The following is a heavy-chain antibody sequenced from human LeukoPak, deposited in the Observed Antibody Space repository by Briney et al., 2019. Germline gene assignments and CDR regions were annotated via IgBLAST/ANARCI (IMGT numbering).Heavy chain of an antibody. CDR2: MYYSGSI. CDR3: ARGIKLELRGFDY. CDR1: GGSFSSYY. Sequence: SETLSLTCAVYGGSFSSYYWSWIGQPPGKGLEWIGYMYYSGSINYNPSLRSRVTISVDTSKNQFSLKLSSVTAADTAVYYCARGIKLELRGFDYWAQGTLVTVSS. J-gene: IGHJ4*02. D-gene: IGHD1-7*01. V-gene: IGHV4-59*01.